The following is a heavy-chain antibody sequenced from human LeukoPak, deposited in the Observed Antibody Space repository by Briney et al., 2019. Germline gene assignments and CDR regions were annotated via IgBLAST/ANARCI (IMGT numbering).Heavy chain of an antibody. Sequence: GGSLRLSCAASGFTFSSYSMNWVRQAPGKGLEWVSSTSSSSSYIYYADSVKGRFTISRDNAKNSPYLQMNSLRAEDTAVYYCARVFSGGTFDYWGQGTLVTVSS. CDR2: TSSSSSYI. CDR3: ARVFSGGTFDY. CDR1: GFTFSSYS. V-gene: IGHV3-21*01. D-gene: IGHD2-15*01. J-gene: IGHJ4*02.